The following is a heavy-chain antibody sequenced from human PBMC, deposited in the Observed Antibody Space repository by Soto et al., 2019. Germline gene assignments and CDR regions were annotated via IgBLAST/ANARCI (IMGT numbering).Heavy chain of an antibody. CDR1: GGSISSSSYY. CDR3: AVDTHRYCSGGSCYSYAFDI. CDR2: IYYSGST. J-gene: IGHJ3*02. Sequence: SETLSLTCTVSGGSISSSSYYWGWIRQPPGKGLEWIGSIYYSGSTYYNPSLKSRVTISVDTSKNQFSLKLSYVTAADTAVYYCAVDTHRYCSGGSCYSYAFDIWGQGTMVTVAS. V-gene: IGHV4-39*01. D-gene: IGHD2-15*01.